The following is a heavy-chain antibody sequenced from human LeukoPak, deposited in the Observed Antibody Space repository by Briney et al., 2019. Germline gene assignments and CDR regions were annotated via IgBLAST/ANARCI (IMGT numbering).Heavy chain of an antibody. D-gene: IGHD3-10*01. Sequence: SVKVSCKASGYTFTNYVISWVRQAPGQGLEWMGGIIPIFSTANYAQKFQGRVTITADESTSTAYMELSSLRSEDTAVYYCARGPRGPSYMDVWGKGTTVTVSS. CDR1: GYTFTNYV. CDR3: ARGPRGPSYMDV. J-gene: IGHJ6*03. CDR2: IIPIFSTA. V-gene: IGHV1-69*13.